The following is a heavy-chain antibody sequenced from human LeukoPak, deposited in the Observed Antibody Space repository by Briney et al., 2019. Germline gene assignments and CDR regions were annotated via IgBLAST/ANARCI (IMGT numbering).Heavy chain of an antibody. V-gene: IGHV4-59*01. J-gene: IGHJ6*03. CDR2: IYYSGST. CDR3: ARGRYYYDSSGYYTGYYYYMDV. CDR1: GGSISSYY. Sequence: PSETLSLTCTVSGGSISSYYWSWIRQPPGTGLEWIGYIYYSGSTNYNPSLKSRVTISVDTSKNQFSLKLSSVTAADTAVYYCARGRYYYDSSGYYTGYYYYMDVWGKGTTVTVSS. D-gene: IGHD3-22*01.